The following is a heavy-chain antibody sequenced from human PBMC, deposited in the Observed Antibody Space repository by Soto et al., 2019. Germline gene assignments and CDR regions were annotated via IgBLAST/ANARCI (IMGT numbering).Heavy chain of an antibody. CDR3: ARDHESSSYHFDY. J-gene: IGHJ4*02. CDR2: INPNNGGT. D-gene: IGHD6-6*01. V-gene: IGHV1-2*02. CDR1: GYTFTGYY. Sequence: ASVKVSCKASGYTFTGYYIHWVRQAPGQGLEWMGWINPNNGGTIYARKFQGRVTLTRDTSISTAYMELSRLISDDTAVYFCARDHESSSYHFDYWGQGTLVTVS.